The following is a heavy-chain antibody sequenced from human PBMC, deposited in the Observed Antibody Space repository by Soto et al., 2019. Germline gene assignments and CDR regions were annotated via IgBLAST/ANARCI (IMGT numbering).Heavy chain of an antibody. CDR1: GGTFSSYT. J-gene: IGHJ6*04. Sequence: QVQLVQSGAEVKKPGSSVKVSCKASGGTFSSYTISWVRQAPGQGLEWMGRIIPILGIANYAQKFQGRVTITADKSTSTAYMALSTLRSEDTAVYYWARSRGSYAMDGWGKGTTGTVAS. CDR3: ARSRGSYAMDG. CDR2: IIPILGIA. D-gene: IGHD3-10*01. V-gene: IGHV1-69*02.